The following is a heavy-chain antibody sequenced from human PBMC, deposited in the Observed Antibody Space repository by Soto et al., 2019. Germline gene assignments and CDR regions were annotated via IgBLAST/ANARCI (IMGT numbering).Heavy chain of an antibody. V-gene: IGHV1-69*02. D-gene: IGHD3-22*01. CDR2: IIPILGIA. CDR3: ARVTTDSSGYPARFDY. Sequence: QVQLVQSGAEVKKPGSSVKVSCKASGGTFSSYTISWVRQAPGQGLEWMGRIIPILGIANYAQKFQGRVTITADKSTSTAYMELSSLRSEDTAVYYCARVTTDSSGYPARFDYWGQGTLVTVSS. J-gene: IGHJ4*02. CDR1: GGTFSSYT.